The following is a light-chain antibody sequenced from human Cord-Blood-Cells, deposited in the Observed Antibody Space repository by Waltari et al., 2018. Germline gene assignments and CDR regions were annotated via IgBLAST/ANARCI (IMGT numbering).Light chain of an antibody. Sequence: QSVLTQPPSASGTPGQRVTISCSGSSSHIGSNYVYWYQQLPGTAPKLRIYRNNQRPSGVPDRFSGSKSGTSASLAISGLRSEDEADYYCAAWDDSLSGPVFGGGTKLTVL. CDR1: SSHIGSNY. J-gene: IGLJ3*02. V-gene: IGLV1-47*01. CDR2: RNN. CDR3: AAWDDSLSGPV.